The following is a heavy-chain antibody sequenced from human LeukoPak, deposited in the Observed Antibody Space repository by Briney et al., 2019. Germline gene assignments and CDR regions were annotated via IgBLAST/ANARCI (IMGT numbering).Heavy chain of an antibody. CDR3: ARDLAYSRLDY. J-gene: IGHJ4*02. Sequence: PGGSLRLSCAASGFTFSSPWMDWVRQAPGKGLEWVASINPDGNKKYSADSVKGRFTISRDNAENSLYLQMNSLRVEDTAFYYCARDLAYSRLDYWGQGVLVTVSS. D-gene: IGHD5-18*01. CDR1: GFTFSSPW. V-gene: IGHV3-7*01. CDR2: INPDGNKK.